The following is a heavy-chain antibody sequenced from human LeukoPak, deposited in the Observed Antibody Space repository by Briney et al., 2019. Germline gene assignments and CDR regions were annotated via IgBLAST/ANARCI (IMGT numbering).Heavy chain of an antibody. V-gene: IGHV4-39*07. Sequence: NPSETLSLTCSVSGDSINSGDYYWGWIRQPPGKGLEWIGSVYYNGNRYYKPSLKSRVTMSIDTSKNQFSLKLSSVTAADTAVYYCARGLIVVVVADTSQWFDPWRQGTLVTVSS. CDR2: VYYNGNR. D-gene: IGHD2-15*01. CDR1: GDSINSGDYY. J-gene: IGHJ5*02. CDR3: ARGLIVVVVADTSQWFDP.